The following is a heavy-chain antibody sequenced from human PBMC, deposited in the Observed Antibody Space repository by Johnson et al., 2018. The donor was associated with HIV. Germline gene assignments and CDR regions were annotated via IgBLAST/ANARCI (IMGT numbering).Heavy chain of an antibody. J-gene: IGHJ3*02. CDR2: IKSKTDGGTT. D-gene: IGHD3-10*01. CDR1: GFTFSNYW. V-gene: IGHV3-15*01. Sequence: VQLVESGGGLVQPGGSLRLSCAASGFTFSNYWMSWVRQAPGKGLEWVGRIKSKTDGGTTDYAAPVKGRFTISRDDSKNTLYLQMNSLQTEDTAVYYCTTDQGYYGDAFDIWGQGTMVTVSS. CDR3: TTDQGYYGDAFDI.